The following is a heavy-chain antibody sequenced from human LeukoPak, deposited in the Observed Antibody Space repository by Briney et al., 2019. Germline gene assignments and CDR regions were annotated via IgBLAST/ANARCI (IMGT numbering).Heavy chain of an antibody. CDR2: IIPIFGTA. D-gene: IGHD3-10*01. Sequence: GASVKVSCKASGGTFSSYAISWVRQAPGQGLEWMGGIIPIFGTANYAQKFQGRVTITADESTSTAYMELSSLRSEDTAVYYCAYSTMVRGVIPSWYYYGMDVWGQGTTVTVSS. CDR1: GGTFSSYA. CDR3: AYSTMVRGVIPSWYYYGMDV. V-gene: IGHV1-69*13. J-gene: IGHJ6*02.